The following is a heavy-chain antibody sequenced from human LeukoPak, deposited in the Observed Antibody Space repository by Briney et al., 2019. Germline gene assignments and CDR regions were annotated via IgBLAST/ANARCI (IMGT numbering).Heavy chain of an antibody. CDR3: ARDFCSSARCNIRWFDP. J-gene: IGHJ5*02. D-gene: IGHD2-2*02. Sequence: GGSLRLSCAASGSTVSSNFMSWVRQAPGKGLGWGSVIYSGGDTYYADSVKGRFTISRDNSKNTLYLQMNSLRAEDTAVYYCARDFCSSARCNIRWFDPWGQGTLVTVSS. CDR2: IYSGGDT. V-gene: IGHV3-66*02. CDR1: GSTVSSNF.